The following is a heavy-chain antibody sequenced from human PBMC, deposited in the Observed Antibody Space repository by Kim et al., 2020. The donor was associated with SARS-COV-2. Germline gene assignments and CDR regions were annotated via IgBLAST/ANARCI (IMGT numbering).Heavy chain of an antibody. CDR2: ISGSGGST. J-gene: IGHJ5*02. CDR3: AKDAVCAKIQLCRNWFDP. V-gene: IGHV3-23*01. CDR1: GFTFSSYA. D-gene: IGHD5-18*01. Sequence: GGSLRLSCAASGFTFSSYAMSWVRQAPGKGLEWVSAISGSGGSTYYADSVKGRFTISRDNSKNTLYLQMNSLRAEDTAVYYCAKDAVCAKIQLCRNWFDPWGQGTLVTVSS.